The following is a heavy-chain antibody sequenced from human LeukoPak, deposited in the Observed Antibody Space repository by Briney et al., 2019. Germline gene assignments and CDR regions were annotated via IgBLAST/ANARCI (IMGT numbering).Heavy chain of an antibody. CDR1: GFTFSSYA. J-gene: IGHJ4*02. Sequence: GGSLRLSCAASGFTFSSYAMSWVRQAPGKGLDWVSAITGSGGSTYYADSVKGRFTISRDNSKNTLYLRMNSLRADDTAVYYCAKGTTKGDSGSSSFDYWGQGTLVTVSS. CDR2: ITGSGGST. D-gene: IGHD3-10*01. CDR3: AKGTTKGDSGSSSFDY. V-gene: IGHV3-23*01.